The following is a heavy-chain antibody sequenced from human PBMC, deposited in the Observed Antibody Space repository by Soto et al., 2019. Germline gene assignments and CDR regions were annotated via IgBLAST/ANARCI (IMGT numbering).Heavy chain of an antibody. CDR1: GGSISSGGYY. CDR3: LATTVTTGVDY. D-gene: IGHD4-17*01. Sequence: PSETLSLTCTVSGGSISSGGYYWSWIRQHPGKGLEWIGYIYYSGSTYYNPSLKSRVTISVDTSKNQFSLKLSSVTAADTAVYNCLATTVTTGVDYWGQGTLVTVSS. V-gene: IGHV4-31*03. CDR2: IYYSGST. J-gene: IGHJ4*02.